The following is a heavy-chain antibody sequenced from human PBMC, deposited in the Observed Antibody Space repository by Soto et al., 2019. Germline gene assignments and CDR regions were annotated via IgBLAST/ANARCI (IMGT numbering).Heavy chain of an antibody. CDR2: INHSGST. Sequence: PSETLSLTCAVYGGSFSGYYWSWIRQPPGKGLEWIGEINHSGSTNYNPSLKSRVTISVDTSKNQFSLKLSSVTAADTAVYYCATSGSYNLDYWGQGTLVTVSS. D-gene: IGHD1-26*01. J-gene: IGHJ4*02. CDR3: ATSGSYNLDY. V-gene: IGHV4-34*01. CDR1: GGSFSGYY.